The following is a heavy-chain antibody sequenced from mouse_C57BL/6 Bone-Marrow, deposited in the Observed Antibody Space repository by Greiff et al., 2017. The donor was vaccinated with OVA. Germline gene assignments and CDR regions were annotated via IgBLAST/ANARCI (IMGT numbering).Heavy chain of an antibody. D-gene: IGHD2-2*01. J-gene: IGHJ3*01. CDR2: ISSGGDYI. Sequence: EVQRVESGEGLVKPGGSLKLSCAASGFTFSSYAMSWVRQTPEKRLEWVAYISSGGDYIYYADTVKGRFTISRDNARNTLYLQMSSLKSEDTAMYYCTRVLWLRRGFAYWGQGTLVTVSA. V-gene: IGHV5-9-1*02. CDR1: GFTFSSYA. CDR3: TRVLWLRRGFAY.